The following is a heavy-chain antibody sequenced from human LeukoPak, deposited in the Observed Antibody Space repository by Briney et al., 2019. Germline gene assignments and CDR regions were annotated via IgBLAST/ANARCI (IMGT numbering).Heavy chain of an antibody. D-gene: IGHD3-22*01. J-gene: IGHJ3*02. CDR1: GFTFSSYA. Sequence: PGGSLRLSCAASGFTFSSYAMSWVRQAPGKGLEWVSAISGSGGSTYYADSVKGRFTISRDNSKSTLYLQMNSLRAEDTAVYYCARTPYADYYDSSGYLKAAFDIWGQGTMVTVSP. CDR3: ARTPYADYYDSSGYLKAAFDI. V-gene: IGHV3-23*01. CDR2: ISGSGGST.